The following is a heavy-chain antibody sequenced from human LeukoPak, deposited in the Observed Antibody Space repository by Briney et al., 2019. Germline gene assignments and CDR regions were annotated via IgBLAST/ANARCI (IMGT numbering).Heavy chain of an antibody. D-gene: IGHD2-21*02. V-gene: IGHV3-30*02. CDR3: AKDQIVVTAIWGGDY. CDR2: KRYDGSNK. Sequence: GGSLRLSCAASGFTFSSYGMHWVRQAPGKGLEWVAFKRYDGSNKYYADSVKGRFTISRDNSKNTLYLQMNSLRAEDTAVYYCAKDQIVVTAIWGGDYWGQGTLVTVSS. J-gene: IGHJ4*02. CDR1: GFTFSSYG.